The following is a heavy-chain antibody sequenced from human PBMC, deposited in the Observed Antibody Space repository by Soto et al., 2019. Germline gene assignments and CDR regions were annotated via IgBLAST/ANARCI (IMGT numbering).Heavy chain of an antibody. D-gene: IGHD3-16*01. CDR2: ISYDGNHI. V-gene: IGHV3-30-3*01. J-gene: IGHJ4*02. Sequence: GGSLRLSCAASGFPFSSYDMHWVRQAPGKGLEWVALISYDGNHIFYADSVKGRFTISRDNSKSTLYLQMNSLRAEDTAVYYCARDWVSRRYFDYWGQGTLVTVSS. CDR3: ARDWVSRRYFDY. CDR1: GFPFSSYD.